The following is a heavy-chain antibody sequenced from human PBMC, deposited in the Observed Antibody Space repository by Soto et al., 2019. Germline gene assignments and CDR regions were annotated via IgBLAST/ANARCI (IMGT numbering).Heavy chain of an antibody. V-gene: IGHV1-2*04. CDR1: GYTFTGYY. J-gene: IGHJ4*02. Sequence: ASVKVSCKASGYTFTGYYMHWVRQAPGQGLEWMGWINPNSGGTNYAQKFQGWVTMTRDTSISTAYMELSRLRSDDTAVYYCARAEYDILTGYRLDYWGQGTLVTVSS. D-gene: IGHD3-9*01. CDR2: INPNSGGT. CDR3: ARAEYDILTGYRLDY.